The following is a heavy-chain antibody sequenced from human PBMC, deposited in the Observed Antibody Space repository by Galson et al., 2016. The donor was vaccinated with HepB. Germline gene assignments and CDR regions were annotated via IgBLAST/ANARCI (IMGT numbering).Heavy chain of an antibody. J-gene: IGHJ4*02. CDR1: GFTFGSYS. CDR3: ARDFRGSKIRARDFDF. Sequence: SLRLSCAASGFTFGSYSMNWVRQAPGKGLEWVASISSNRVYINYGDSVKGRFTISRDNAKNSPYLQMNSLRAEDTAVYYCARDFRGSKIRARDFDFWGQGTLVTVSS. V-gene: IGHV3-21*01. D-gene: IGHD3-10*01. CDR2: ISSNRVYI.